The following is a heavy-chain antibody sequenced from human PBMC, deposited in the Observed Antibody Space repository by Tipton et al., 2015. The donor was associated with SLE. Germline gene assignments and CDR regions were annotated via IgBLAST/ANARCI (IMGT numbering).Heavy chain of an antibody. J-gene: IGHJ6*03. D-gene: IGHD3-10*01. CDR1: GGSISSSNW. V-gene: IGHV4-4*02. CDR3: ARVGYLGSGKTWDMDV. CDR2: IYHSGST. Sequence: TLSRTCAVSGGSISSSNWWSWVRQPPGKGLEWIGEIYHSGSTNYNPSLKSRVTISVDKSKNQFSLHLTSVTAADTAIYYCARVGYLGSGKTWDMDVWGKGITVTVSS.